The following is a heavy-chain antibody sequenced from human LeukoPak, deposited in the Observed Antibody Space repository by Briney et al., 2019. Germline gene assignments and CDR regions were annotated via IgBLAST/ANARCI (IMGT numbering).Heavy chain of an antibody. V-gene: IGHV3-30-3*01. CDR1: GFTFNYYA. J-gene: IGHJ4*02. D-gene: IGHD3-10*01. Sequence: GGSLRLSCAASGFTFNYYAMSWVCQAPGKGLEWVALISYNGNNKYYADSVKGRFTISRDNSKNTLYLQMNSLEPEDTAVYYCARADYYTSGTFRYYFDYWGQGTLVSVSS. CDR3: ARADYYTSGTFRYYFDY. CDR2: ISYNGNNK.